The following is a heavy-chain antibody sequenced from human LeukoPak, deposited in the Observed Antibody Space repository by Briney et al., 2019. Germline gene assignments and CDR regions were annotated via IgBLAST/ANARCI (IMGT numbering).Heavy chain of an antibody. J-gene: IGHJ4*02. CDR1: GGSISSSNW. Sequence: SETLSLTCAVSGGSISSSNWWSWVRQPPGEGLEWIGEISHSGSTKYNPSLKSRVTLSMDKSKNQFSLELSSVTAADTAVYYCARSSGWYALDYWGQGTLVTVSS. CDR2: ISHSGST. V-gene: IGHV4-4*02. CDR3: ARSSGWYALDY. D-gene: IGHD6-19*01.